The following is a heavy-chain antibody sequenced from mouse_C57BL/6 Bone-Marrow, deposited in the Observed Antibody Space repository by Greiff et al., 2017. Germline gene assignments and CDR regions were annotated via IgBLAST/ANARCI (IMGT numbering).Heavy chain of an antibody. V-gene: IGHV1-47*01. J-gene: IGHJ1*03. D-gene: IGHD1-1*01. CDR3: ARPNYYGSRDWYCDV. CDR1: GYTFTTYP. Sequence: QVQLQQSGAELVKPGASVKMSCKASGYTFTTYPIEWMKQNHGKSLEWIGNFHPYNDDTKYNEKFKGKATLTVEKSSSTVYLELSRLTSDDSAVYYCARPNYYGSRDWYCDVWGTGTTVTVSS. CDR2: FHPYNDDT.